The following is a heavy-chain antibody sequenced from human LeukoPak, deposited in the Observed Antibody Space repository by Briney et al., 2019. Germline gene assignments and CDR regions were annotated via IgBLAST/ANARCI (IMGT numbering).Heavy chain of an antibody. D-gene: IGHD3-22*01. J-gene: IGHJ4*02. CDR2: ISYDGSNK. CDR1: GFTFSSYG. V-gene: IGHV3-30*03. CDR3: ARDLYDSSGVLDY. Sequence: GGSLRLSCAASGFTFSSYGMHWVRQAPGKGLEWVAVISYDGSNKYYADSVKGRFTISRDNAKNSLYLQMNSLRAEDTAVYYCARDLYDSSGVLDYWGQGTLVTVSS.